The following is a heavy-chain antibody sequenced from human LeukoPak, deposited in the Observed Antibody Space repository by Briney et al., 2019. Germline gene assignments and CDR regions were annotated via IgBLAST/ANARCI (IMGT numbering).Heavy chain of an antibody. CDR2: IWYDGSNK. Sequence: GGSLRLSCAASGFTFSSYGMHWVRQAPGKGLEWGAVIWYDGSNKYYADSVKGRFTISRDNSKNTLYLQMKRLRAEDTAVYYCARERCGGDCYADYWGQGTLVTVSS. J-gene: IGHJ4*02. D-gene: IGHD2-21*02. V-gene: IGHV3-33*01. CDR1: GFTFSSYG. CDR3: ARERCGGDCYADY.